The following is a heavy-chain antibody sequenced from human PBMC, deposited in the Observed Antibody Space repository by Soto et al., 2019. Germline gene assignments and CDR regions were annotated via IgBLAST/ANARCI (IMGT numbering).Heavy chain of an antibody. J-gene: IGHJ4*02. CDR1: GFTFSNFG. CDR3: ARDEYGSGTSGSCRY. Sequence: QVQLVESGGGVVQPGRSLRLSCAASGFTFSNFGMHWVRQAPGKGLEWVAVIWNDGTNVYYADSVKGRFIISRDNSKNTLYLQMNSLRAEDTAVYYCARDEYGSGTSGSCRYWGQGTLVTVSS. CDR2: IWNDGTNV. V-gene: IGHV3-33*01. D-gene: IGHD3-10*01.